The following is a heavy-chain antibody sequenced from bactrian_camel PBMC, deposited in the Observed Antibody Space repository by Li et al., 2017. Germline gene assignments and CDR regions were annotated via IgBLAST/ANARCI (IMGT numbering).Heavy chain of an antibody. Sequence: HVQLVESGGDLVQPGGSLRLSCATSGFAFSRAYMSWVRQAPGKGLEWVSSIYTDGSGPYYAEFVKGRLTMSSDNAKNTAYLQMNSLKSEDTALYYCAMASGGWFGFWDYWGQGTQVTVS. J-gene: IGHJ4*01. D-gene: IGHD3*01. CDR3: AMASGGWFGFWDY. CDR1: GFAFSRAY. V-gene: IGHV3S7*01. CDR2: IYTDGSGP.